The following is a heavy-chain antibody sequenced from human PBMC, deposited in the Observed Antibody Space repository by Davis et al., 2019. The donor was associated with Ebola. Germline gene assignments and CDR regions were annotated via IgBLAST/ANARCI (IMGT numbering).Heavy chain of an antibody. V-gene: IGHV3-21*01. Sequence: GESLKISCAASGFTFSSYSMNWVRQAPGKGLEWVSSISSSSYIYYADSVKGRFTISRDNAKNSLYLQMNSLRAEDTAVYYCARSVWFGELLSYGMDVWGKGTTVTVSS. D-gene: IGHD3-10*01. CDR1: GFTFSSYS. J-gene: IGHJ6*04. CDR2: ISSSSYI. CDR3: ARSVWFGELLSYGMDV.